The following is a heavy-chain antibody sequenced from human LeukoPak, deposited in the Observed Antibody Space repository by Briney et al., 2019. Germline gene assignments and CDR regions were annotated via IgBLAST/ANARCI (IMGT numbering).Heavy chain of an antibody. CDR3: ARAPAYYYDSSGFRAFDT. J-gene: IGHJ3*02. CDR1: GGSFSGYY. Sequence: SETLSLTCAVYGGSFSGYYWSWIRQPPGKGLEWIGEINHSGSTNYNPSLKSRVTISVDTSKNQFSLKLSSVTAADTAVYYCARAPAYYYDSSGFRAFDTWGQGTMVTVSS. D-gene: IGHD3-22*01. V-gene: IGHV4-34*01. CDR2: INHSGST.